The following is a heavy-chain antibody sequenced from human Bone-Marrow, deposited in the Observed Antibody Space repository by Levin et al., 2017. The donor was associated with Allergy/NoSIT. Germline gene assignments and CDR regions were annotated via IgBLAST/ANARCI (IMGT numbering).Heavy chain of an antibody. CDR3: ARKETIFSHSDH. D-gene: IGHD3-9*01. Sequence: GESLKISCEASGFTFSSYSMNWVRQAPGKGLEWVASISSDGSYSYDAQLVKGRFTISRDNAKNSLFLQMNSLRAEDTAVYYCARKETIFSHSDHWGQGTLVTVSS. J-gene: IGHJ4*02. CDR1: GFTFSSYS. V-gene: IGHV3-21*01. CDR2: ISSDGSYS.